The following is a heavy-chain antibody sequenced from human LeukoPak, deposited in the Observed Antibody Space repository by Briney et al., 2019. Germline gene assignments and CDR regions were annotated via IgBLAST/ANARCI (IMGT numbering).Heavy chain of an antibody. CDR3: ARALTGYPYFDY. CDR2: INPSGGST. J-gene: IGHJ4*02. D-gene: IGHD3-9*01. Sequence: ASVKVSCKASGYTFTSYYMHWVRQAPGQGLEWMGIINPSGGSTSCAQKFQGRVTMTRDTSTSTVYMELSSLRSEDTAVYYCARALTGYPYFDYWGQGTLVTVSS. V-gene: IGHV1-46*01. CDR1: GYTFTSYY.